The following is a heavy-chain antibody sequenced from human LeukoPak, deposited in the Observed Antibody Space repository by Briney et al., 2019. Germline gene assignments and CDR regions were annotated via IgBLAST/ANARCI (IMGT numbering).Heavy chain of an antibody. Sequence: GGSLRLSCAASGFTFSSYGMHWVRQAPGRGLEWVAVISYDGSNKYYADSVKGRFTISRDNSKNTLYLQINSLRAEDTAVYYCAKGHYYNILTGYYVRRGLDYWGQGTLVTVSS. J-gene: IGHJ4*02. CDR3: AKGHYYNILTGYYVRRGLDY. V-gene: IGHV3-30*18. CDR1: GFTFSSYG. D-gene: IGHD3-9*01. CDR2: ISYDGSNK.